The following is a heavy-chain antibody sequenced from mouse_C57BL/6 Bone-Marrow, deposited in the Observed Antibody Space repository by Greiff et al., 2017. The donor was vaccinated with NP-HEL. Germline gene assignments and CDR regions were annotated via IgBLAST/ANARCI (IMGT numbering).Heavy chain of an antibody. D-gene: IGHD1-1*01. CDR1: GFTFSSYA. Sequence: EVQGVESGEGLVKPGGSLKLSCAASGFTFSSYAMSWVRQTPEKRLEWVAYISSGGDYIYYADTVKGRFPISRDNARNTLYLQMSSLKSEDTAMYYCTRDGGGYYGSSLHYFDYWGQGTTLTVSS. CDR3: TRDGGGYYGSSLHYFDY. CDR2: ISSGGDYI. V-gene: IGHV5-9-1*02. J-gene: IGHJ2*01.